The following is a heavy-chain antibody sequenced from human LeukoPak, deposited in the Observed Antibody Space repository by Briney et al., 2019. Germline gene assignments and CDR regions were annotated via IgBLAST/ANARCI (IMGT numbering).Heavy chain of an antibody. J-gene: IGHJ4*02. D-gene: IGHD1-26*01. CDR2: IYYSGST. V-gene: IGHV4-59*02. CDR3: ARYRVGATYFDY. Sequence: SETLSLTCTVSGGSVSNDYWSWVRQPPGKALEWIGNIYYSGSTNYNPSLKSRVTISVDTSKNQFSLKLSSVTAADTAAYYCARYRVGATYFDYWGQGTLVTVSS. CDR1: GGSVSNDY.